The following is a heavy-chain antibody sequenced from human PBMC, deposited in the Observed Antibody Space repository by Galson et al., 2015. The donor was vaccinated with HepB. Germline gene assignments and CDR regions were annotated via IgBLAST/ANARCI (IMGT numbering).Heavy chain of an antibody. CDR3: ARDQGISSSGGEGFDP. D-gene: IGHD6-19*01. CDR1: GYSFKNYT. J-gene: IGHJ3*01. CDR2: ISDNDAYT. Sequence: SVKVSCKASGYSFKNYTIAWLRQAPGQGLEWLGWISDNDAYTKSSPEVQGRITMTTDPSTNSAYMELRSLRAQDTAMYYCARDQGISSSGGEGFDPWGQGIMVTV. V-gene: IGHV1-18*04.